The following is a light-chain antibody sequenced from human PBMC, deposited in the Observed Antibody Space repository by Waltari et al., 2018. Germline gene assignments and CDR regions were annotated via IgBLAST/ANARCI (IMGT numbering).Light chain of an antibody. J-gene: IGLJ3*02. CDR3: QSYDTSLSVV. CDR1: GSNIGAGYD. V-gene: IGLV1-40*01. Sequence: QSVLTQPPSVSGAPGQRVTISCTGSGSNIGAGYDVHWYQQLPRAAPQLLVYGRTSRPFGVPAAFFGSTSGTSASLAITGLQAEDEADYYCQSYDTSLSVVFGGGTKLTVL. CDR2: GRT.